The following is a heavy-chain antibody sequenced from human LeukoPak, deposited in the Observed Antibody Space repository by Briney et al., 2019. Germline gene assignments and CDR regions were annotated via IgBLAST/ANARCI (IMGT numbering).Heavy chain of an antibody. CDR3: AKDISPALRFLEWSDAFDI. V-gene: IGHV3-23*01. Sequence: PGGSLRLSCAASGFTFSSYAMSWVRQAPGKGLEWVSAISGSGGSTYYADSVKGRFTISRDNSKNTLYLQMNSLRAEDTAVYYCAKDISPALRFLEWSDAFDIWGQGTMVTVSS. J-gene: IGHJ3*02. CDR2: ISGSGGST. CDR1: GFTFSSYA. D-gene: IGHD3-3*01.